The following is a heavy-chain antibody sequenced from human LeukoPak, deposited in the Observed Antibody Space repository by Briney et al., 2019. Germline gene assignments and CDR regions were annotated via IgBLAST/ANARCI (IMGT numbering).Heavy chain of an antibody. J-gene: IGHJ5*02. D-gene: IGHD2-15*01. CDR2: ISGSGGST. V-gene: IGHV3-23*01. CDR1: GFTFSSYA. Sequence: GGSLRLSCAASGFTFSSYAMSWVRQAPGEGLEWVSAISGSGGSTYYADSVKGRFTISRDNSKNTLYLQMNSLRAEDTAVYYCAKDLGDVAALLNWFGPWGQGTLVTVSS. CDR3: AKDLGDVAALLNWFGP.